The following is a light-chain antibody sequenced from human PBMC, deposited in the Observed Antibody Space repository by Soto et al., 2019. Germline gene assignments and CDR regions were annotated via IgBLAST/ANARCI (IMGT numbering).Light chain of an antibody. J-gene: IGKJ5*01. CDR3: QQYYSTPIT. V-gene: IGKV4-1*01. CDR1: QSVLYSPNNKNY. Sequence: DIVMTQSPDSLAVSLGERATIDCKSSQSVLYSPNNKNYLAWYQQKPGQPPKLLIYWASTRESGVPDRFSGSGSGTDFTLTISSLQAEDVAVYSCQQYYSTPITFGQGTRLEIK. CDR2: WAS.